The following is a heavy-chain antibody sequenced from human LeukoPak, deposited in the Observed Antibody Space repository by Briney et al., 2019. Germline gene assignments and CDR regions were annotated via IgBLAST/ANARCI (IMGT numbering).Heavy chain of an antibody. J-gene: IGHJ3*02. D-gene: IGHD1-26*01. Sequence: GGSLRLSCAASGFTISNTYMSWVRQAPGKGPEWVAILDSTDRTYYGDSVKGRFTISRDNSKNTLYLQMNSLRAEDTAVYYCARTIMGATNDAFDIWGQGTMVTVSS. V-gene: IGHV3-53*01. CDR3: ARTIMGATNDAFDI. CDR2: LDSTDRT. CDR1: GFTISNTY.